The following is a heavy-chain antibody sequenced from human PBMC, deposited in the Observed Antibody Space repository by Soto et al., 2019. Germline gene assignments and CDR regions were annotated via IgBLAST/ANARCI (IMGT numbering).Heavy chain of an antibody. CDR1: GFTFTNYA. CDR2: SSGSGSGGST. V-gene: IGHV3-23*01. D-gene: IGHD4-4*01. Sequence: EVQLLESGGGLVQPAGSLRLSCAASGFTFTNYAMTWVRQAPGKGLEWVSISSGSGSGGSTNYAGSVKGRFTISRDNSKNTLYLQMNSLRVEDTAVYYCAKDRDDYRNYVVDYWGQGTLVTVSS. CDR3: AKDRDDYRNYVVDY. J-gene: IGHJ4*02.